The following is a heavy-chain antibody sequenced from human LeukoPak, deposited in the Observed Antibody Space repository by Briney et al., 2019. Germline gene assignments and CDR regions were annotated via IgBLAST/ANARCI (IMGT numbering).Heavy chain of an antibody. CDR1: GFFISSGYY. CDR2: IPDSGST. D-gene: IGHD5-24*01. V-gene: IGHV4-38-2*02. CDR3: ARGLNGYDY. Sequence: PSETLSLTCSVSGFFISSGYYWGWIRQPPGKGLEWIGNIPDSGSTYYNPSLKSRVTISLDTSKNQFSLKVSSVTAADTAVYYCARGLNGYDYWGQGTLVKVSS. J-gene: IGHJ4*02.